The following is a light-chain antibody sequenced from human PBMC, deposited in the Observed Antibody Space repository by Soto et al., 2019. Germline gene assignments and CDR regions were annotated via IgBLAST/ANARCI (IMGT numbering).Light chain of an antibody. CDR2: AAS. CDR1: QSISSY. Sequence: DIQMTQSPSSLSASVGDRVTITCRASQSISSYLNWYQQKPGKAPKLPIYAASSLQSGVPSRFSGSGSGSDFTLNISSLQPEDFATYYCQQSYSTPRTFGQGTKVEIK. CDR3: QQSYSTPRT. V-gene: IGKV1-39*01. J-gene: IGKJ1*01.